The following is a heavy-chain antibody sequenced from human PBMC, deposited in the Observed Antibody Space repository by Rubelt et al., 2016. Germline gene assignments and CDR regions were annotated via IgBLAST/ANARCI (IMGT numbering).Heavy chain of an antibody. CDR3: ARVLGVPAARAYWFDP. J-gene: IGHJ5*02. Sequence: RSLRLSCAASGFTFSSYAMHWVRQAPGKGLEWVAVISYDGSNKYYADSVKGRFTISRDNSKNTLYLQMNSLRAEDTAVYYCARVLGVPAARAYWFDPWGQGTLVTVSS. V-gene: IGHV3-30*04. CDR1: GFTFSSYA. CDR2: ISYDGSNK. D-gene: IGHD2-2*01.